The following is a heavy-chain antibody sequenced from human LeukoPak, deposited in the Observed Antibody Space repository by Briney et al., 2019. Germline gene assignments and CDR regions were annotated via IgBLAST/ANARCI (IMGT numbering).Heavy chain of an antibody. CDR3: ARDSQVYDYAWGSPDY. J-gene: IGHJ4*02. CDR2: ISSSSSYI. V-gene: IGHV3-21*01. CDR1: GFTFSSYS. D-gene: IGHD3-16*01. Sequence: GGSLRLSCAASGFTFSSYSMNWVRQAPGKGLEWVSSISSSSSYIYYADSVKGRFTISRDNAKNSLYLQMNSLRAEDTAVYYCARDSQVYDYAWGSPDYWGQGTLVTVSS.